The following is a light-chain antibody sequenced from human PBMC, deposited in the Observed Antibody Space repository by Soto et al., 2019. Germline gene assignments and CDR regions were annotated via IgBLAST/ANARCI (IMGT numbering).Light chain of an antibody. CDR2: DAS. J-gene: IGKJ1*01. CDR1: EGVGLK. CDR3: QHYSDSPT. V-gene: IGKV3-15*01. Sequence: EIVMTQSPATLCVSPGERVTLSCRASEGVGLKLAWYQLKPGLPPRLLFYDASTRATGLPARFSGSGAGTEFTLSIRSLQSEDFATYYCQHYSDSPTFGQGTKVEIK.